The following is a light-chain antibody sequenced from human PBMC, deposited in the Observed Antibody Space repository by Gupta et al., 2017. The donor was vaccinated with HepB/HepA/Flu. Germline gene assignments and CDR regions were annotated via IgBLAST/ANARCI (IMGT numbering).Light chain of an antibody. V-gene: IGLV2-11*01. Sequence: ALTQPRSVSGSPGQSVTITCTGTSSDAAAYTYVSWYQQHPGKAPKLIIYDVTKRPSGVPDRFSGSKSGNTASLTITGLQADDEADYYCCSSAGSHAFVVFGGGTKLTVL. CDR1: SSDAAAYTY. CDR2: DVT. J-gene: IGLJ2*01. CDR3: CSSAGSHAFVV.